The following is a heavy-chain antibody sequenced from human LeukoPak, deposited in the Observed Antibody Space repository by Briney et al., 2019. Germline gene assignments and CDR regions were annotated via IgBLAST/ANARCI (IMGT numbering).Heavy chain of an antibody. CDR2: IYYSGST. CDR1: GGSISSSSYY. Sequence: SSETLSLTCTVSGGSISSSSYYWGWIRQPPGKGLEWIGSIYYSGSTYYNPSLKSRVTISVDTSKNQFSLKLSSVTAADTAVYYCARMFPDEVIRVDYWGQGTLVTVSS. V-gene: IGHV4-39*07. J-gene: IGHJ4*02. CDR3: ARMFPDEVIRVDY. D-gene: IGHD3-22*01.